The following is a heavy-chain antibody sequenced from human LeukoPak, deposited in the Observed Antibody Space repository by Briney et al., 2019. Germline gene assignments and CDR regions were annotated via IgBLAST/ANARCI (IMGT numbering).Heavy chain of an antibody. D-gene: IGHD6-19*01. CDR1: GFSVSTNF. CDR2: IYGGGSA. CDR3: AAWPGGWYGEDS. V-gene: IGHV3-53*01. J-gene: IGHJ4*02. Sequence: GGPLRLSCAASGFSVSTNFMGWVRQAPGKGLEWVSVIYGGGSAYYADSVKGRFTISRDTSKNTLYLQMNSLRAEDTAVYYCAAWPGGWYGEDSWGQGTLVTVSS.